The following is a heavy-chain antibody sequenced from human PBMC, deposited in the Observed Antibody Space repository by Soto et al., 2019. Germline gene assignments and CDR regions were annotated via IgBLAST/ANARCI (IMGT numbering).Heavy chain of an antibody. CDR2: INAGNGKT. V-gene: IGHV1-3*01. D-gene: IGHD4-17*01. J-gene: IGHJ6*02. CDR1: GYTFSNYA. CDR3: ANNGDYYYYGMEV. Sequence: QVQLVQSGAEVKKPGASVKVSCKASGYTFSNYATHWVRQAPGQRLEWMGWINAGNGKTKYSQNFQGRVTITRDTSASTAYMELSSLRSEDTAVYYCANNGDYYYYGMEVWGQGTTVTVSS.